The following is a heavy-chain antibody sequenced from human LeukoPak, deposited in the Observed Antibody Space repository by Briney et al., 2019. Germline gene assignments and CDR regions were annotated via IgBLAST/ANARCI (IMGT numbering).Heavy chain of an antibody. J-gene: IGHJ4*02. CDR1: GYTFTGYY. Sequence: ASVKVSCKASGYTFTGYYMHWVRQAPGQGPEWMGRINPNSGGTNYAQKFQGRVTMTRDTSISTAYMELSRLRSDDTAVYYCARLPGYGDSMGDYWGQGTLVTVSS. D-gene: IGHD4-17*01. V-gene: IGHV1-2*06. CDR3: ARLPGYGDSMGDY. CDR2: INPNSGGT.